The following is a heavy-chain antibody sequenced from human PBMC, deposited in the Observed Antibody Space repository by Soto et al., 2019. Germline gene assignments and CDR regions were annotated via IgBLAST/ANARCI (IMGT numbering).Heavy chain of an antibody. CDR2: ISYDGSNK. Sequence: ESGGGVVQPGRSLRLSCAASGFTFSSYGMHWVRQAPGKGLEWVAVISYDGSNKYYADSVKGRFTISRDNSKNTLYLQMNSLRAEDTAVYYCAKDGGQEWELSWWGPGTMVTVSS. CDR3: AKDGGQEWELSW. V-gene: IGHV3-30*18. D-gene: IGHD1-26*01. CDR1: GFTFSSYG. J-gene: IGHJ4*02.